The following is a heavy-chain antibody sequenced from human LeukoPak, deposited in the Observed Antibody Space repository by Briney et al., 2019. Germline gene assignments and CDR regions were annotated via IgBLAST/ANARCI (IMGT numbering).Heavy chain of an antibody. CDR1: GGTFSSYA. J-gene: IGHJ6*03. D-gene: IGHD4-17*01. V-gene: IGHV1-69*13. Sequence: SVKVSCKASGGTFSSYAISWVRQAPGQGLEWMGGIIPIFGTANYAQKFQGRVTITADESKSTAYMELSSLRSEDTAVYYCARGSTVTGYYYYYYMDVWGKGTTVTVSS. CDR2: IIPIFGTA. CDR3: ARGSTVTGYYYYYYMDV.